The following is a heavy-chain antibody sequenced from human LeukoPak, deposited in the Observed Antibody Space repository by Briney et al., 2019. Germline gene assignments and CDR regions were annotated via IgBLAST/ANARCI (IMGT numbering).Heavy chain of an antibody. V-gene: IGHV3-74*01. D-gene: IGHD3-10*01. Sequence: PGGSLRLSCAASGFTFREYWMHWVRHTPGTGLMWVARINDGGTYTAYADSVKGRFTVSRDNAENTLYLQMNTLRVEDTAIYYCAREIKIQGFRAFDFWGQGTPVTVSS. J-gene: IGHJ4*02. CDR3: AREIKIQGFRAFDF. CDR1: GFTFREYW. CDR2: INDGGTYT.